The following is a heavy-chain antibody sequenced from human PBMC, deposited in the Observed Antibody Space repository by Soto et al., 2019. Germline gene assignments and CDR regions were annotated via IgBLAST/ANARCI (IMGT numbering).Heavy chain of an antibody. Sequence: QVQLQQWGAGLLKPSETLSLTCAVYGGSFSGYYWSWIRQPPGKGLEWIGEINHSGSTNYNPSLKSRVTVSVDTSKNQFSLKRSSVAAADTAVYYCARGSSSSWYGAWFDPWGQGTLVTVSS. J-gene: IGHJ5*02. D-gene: IGHD6-13*01. V-gene: IGHV4-34*01. CDR1: GGSFSGYY. CDR3: ARGSSSSWYGAWFDP. CDR2: INHSGST.